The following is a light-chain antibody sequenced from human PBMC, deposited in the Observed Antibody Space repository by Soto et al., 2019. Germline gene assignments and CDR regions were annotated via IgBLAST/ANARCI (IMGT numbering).Light chain of an antibody. Sequence: EIVLTQSPGTLSLSPGEGATLSCRASQSISSNYLAWYQQKPGQAPRLLIYGASSRATGIPDRFSGRGSGTDFTLTINSLETEDFAVYYCQQYGSSPITFGQGTRLEIE. CDR2: GAS. CDR3: QQYGSSPIT. J-gene: IGKJ5*01. CDR1: QSISSNY. V-gene: IGKV3-20*01.